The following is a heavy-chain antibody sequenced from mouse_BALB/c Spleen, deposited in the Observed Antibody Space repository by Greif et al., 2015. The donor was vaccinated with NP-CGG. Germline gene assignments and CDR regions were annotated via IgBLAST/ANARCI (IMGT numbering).Heavy chain of an antibody. V-gene: IGHV2-9*02. CDR3: ARAYDF. Sequence: QVQLQQSGPGLVAPSQSLSFTCTVSGFSLTTYGVHWIRQPPGKGLEWLGIIWAGGNTNYNSALMPRLSISKDNSKSQVFLKMNSLQTDDTAMYYCARAYDFWGQGTLVTVSA. CDR1: GFSLTTYG. CDR2: IWAGGNT. D-gene: IGHD2-4*01. J-gene: IGHJ3*01.